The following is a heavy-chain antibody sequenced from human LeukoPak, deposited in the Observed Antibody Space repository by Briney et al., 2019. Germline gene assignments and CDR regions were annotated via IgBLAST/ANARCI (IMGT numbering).Heavy chain of an antibody. CDR3: ARVAAEVVGLPGAIGFGWLRRDYYYMDV. CDR2: IIPIFGTA. V-gene: IGHV1-69*06. Sequence: GSSVKVSCMASGGTFSSYAISWVRQAPGQGLEWMGGIIPIFGTANYAQKFQGRVTITADKSTSTAYMELSSLRSEDTAVYYCARVAAEVVGLPGAIGFGWLRRDYYYMDVWGKGTTVTVSS. CDR1: GGTFSSYA. J-gene: IGHJ6*03. D-gene: IGHD2-2*02.